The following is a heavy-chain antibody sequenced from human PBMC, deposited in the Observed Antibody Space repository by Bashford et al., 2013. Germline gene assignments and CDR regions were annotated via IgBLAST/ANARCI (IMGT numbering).Heavy chain of an antibody. Sequence: SETLSLTCTISGGSISSGTYYWSWIRQHPGKGLEWIGYFFYSGTTYYNPSLKSRLTISVDTSKNQFSLKLSSVTAADTAVYYCARARYDSGSYSYDYWGQGTLVTVSS. CDR3: ARARYDSGSYSYDY. J-gene: IGHJ4*02. CDR2: FFYSGTT. CDR1: GGSISSGTYY. D-gene: IGHD3-10*01. V-gene: IGHV4-31*03.